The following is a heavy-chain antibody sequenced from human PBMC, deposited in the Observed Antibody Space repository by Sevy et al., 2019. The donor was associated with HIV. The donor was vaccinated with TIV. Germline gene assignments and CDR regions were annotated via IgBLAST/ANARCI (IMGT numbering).Heavy chain of an antibody. CDR2: IKTKAHGGTT. J-gene: IGHJ4*02. CDR3: TTDPYYYGSGAPYFDY. D-gene: IGHD3-10*01. V-gene: IGHV3-15*01. CDR1: GFTFSNAW. Sequence: GVSLRLSCAASGFTFSNAWMSWVRQAPGKGLEWVGRIKTKAHGGTTDYAAPVKGRFTISRDDSKNTLYLQMNSLKTEDTAVYYCTTDPYYYGSGAPYFDYWGQGTLVTVSS.